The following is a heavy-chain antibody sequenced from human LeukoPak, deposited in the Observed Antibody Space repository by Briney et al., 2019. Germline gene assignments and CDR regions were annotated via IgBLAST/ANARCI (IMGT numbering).Heavy chain of an antibody. Sequence: ASVKVSCKVSGYTLTELSMHWVRQAPGKGLEWMGGFDPEDVETIYAQKFQGRVTMTEDTSTATAYMDLSSLRPDDTAVYYCATDFYRGRQFDYWGQGTLVTVSS. CDR3: ATDFYRGRQFDY. CDR1: GYTLTELS. CDR2: FDPEDVET. D-gene: IGHD2/OR15-2a*01. V-gene: IGHV1-24*01. J-gene: IGHJ4*02.